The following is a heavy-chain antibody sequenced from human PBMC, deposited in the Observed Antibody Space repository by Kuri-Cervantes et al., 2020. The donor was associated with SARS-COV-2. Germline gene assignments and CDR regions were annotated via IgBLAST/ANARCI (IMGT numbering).Heavy chain of an antibody. D-gene: IGHD3-10*02. CDR3: ARTPVQDPNASDI. CDR1: GFSLSTSGMR. V-gene: IGHV2-70*04. CDR2: IDWDDDK. J-gene: IGHJ3*02. Sequence: SGPTLAKPTHTLTLTCTFSGFSLSTSGMRVSWIRQPPGKALEWLARIDWDDDKFYSTSLKTRLTISRDTSTNQVVLTLTNVDPVDTATYYCARTPVQDPNASDIWGQGTMVTVSS.